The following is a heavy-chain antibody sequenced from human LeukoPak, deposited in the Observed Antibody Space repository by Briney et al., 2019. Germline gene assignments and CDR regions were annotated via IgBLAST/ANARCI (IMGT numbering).Heavy chain of an antibody. Sequence: SVKVSCKASGGTFSSYAISWVRQAPGQGLEWMGGIIPTFGTANYAQKFQGRVTITADESTSTAYMELSSLRSEDTAVYYCARKKYYDILTGRYYYYYYGMDVWGQGTTVTVSS. J-gene: IGHJ6*02. CDR1: GGTFSSYA. CDR2: IIPTFGTA. CDR3: ARKKYYDILTGRYYYYYYGMDV. V-gene: IGHV1-69*13. D-gene: IGHD3-9*01.